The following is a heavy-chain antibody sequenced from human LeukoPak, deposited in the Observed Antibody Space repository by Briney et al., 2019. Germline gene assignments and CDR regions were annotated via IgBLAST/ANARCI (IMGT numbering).Heavy chain of an antibody. V-gene: IGHV4-39*01. CDR1: GFTFSSYA. J-gene: IGHJ4*02. CDR3: ARHGGTRITLIEVYYFDS. Sequence: PGGSLRLSCAASGFTFSSYAMSWVRQPPEKGLEWIGSVYYTGGTNYSPSLKSRVTISVDTSKNQFSLMLSSVTAADTAVYYCARHGGTRITLIEVYYFDSWGQGTLVTVSS. D-gene: IGHD4-11*01. CDR2: VYYTGGT.